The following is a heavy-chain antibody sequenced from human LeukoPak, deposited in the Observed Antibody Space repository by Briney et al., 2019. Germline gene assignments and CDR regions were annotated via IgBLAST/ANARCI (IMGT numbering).Heavy chain of an antibody. CDR2: IKQDGSEK. Sequence: GGSLRLSCAASGFTSSSYWMSWVRQAPGKGLEWVANIKQDGSEKYYVDSVKGRFTISRDNAKNSLYLKMNSLRAEDTAVYYCARDRGSSGWYEFDSWGQGTLVTVSS. J-gene: IGHJ4*02. D-gene: IGHD6-19*01. V-gene: IGHV3-7*01. CDR1: GFTSSSYW. CDR3: ARDRGSSGWYEFDS.